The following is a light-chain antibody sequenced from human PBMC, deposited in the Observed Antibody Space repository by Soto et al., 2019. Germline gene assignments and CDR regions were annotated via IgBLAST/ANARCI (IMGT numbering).Light chain of an antibody. Sequence: DIKITQSPASLSASVAERFTITCLASQSISSYLNWYQQKPGKAPKLLIYAASSLQSGVPSRFSGSGSGTDFTLTISSLQPEDFATYYCQQSYSTQWTFGQGTKVGIK. CDR3: QQSYSTQWT. J-gene: IGKJ1*01. V-gene: IGKV1-39*01. CDR1: QSISSY. CDR2: AAS.